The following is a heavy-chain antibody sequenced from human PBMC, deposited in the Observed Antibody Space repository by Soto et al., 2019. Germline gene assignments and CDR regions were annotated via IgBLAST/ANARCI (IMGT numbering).Heavy chain of an antibody. CDR3: TTISGGTLRFLDWLPRRRYYGMDV. CDR1: GFTFSNAW. D-gene: IGHD3-3*01. J-gene: IGHJ6*02. CDR2: IKSKTDGGTT. Sequence: EVQLVESGGGLVKPGGSLRLSCAASGFTFSNAWMSWVRQAPGKGLEWVGRIKSKTDGGTTDYAAPVKGRFTISRDDSKNTLYLQMNSLKTEDTAVYYCTTISGGTLRFLDWLPRRRYYGMDVWGQGTTVTVSS. V-gene: IGHV3-15*01.